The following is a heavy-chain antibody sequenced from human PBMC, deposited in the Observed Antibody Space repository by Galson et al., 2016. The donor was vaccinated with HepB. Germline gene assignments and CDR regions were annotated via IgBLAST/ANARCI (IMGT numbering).Heavy chain of an antibody. D-gene: IGHD3-10*01. V-gene: IGHV4-39*01. CDR3: ARLFASGRKFDAFDI. CDR1: GGSVTASPYY. CDR2: LSHSGSA. J-gene: IGHJ3*02. Sequence: SETLSLTCTVSGGSVTASPYYHAWIRQPPGKGLEWIGTLSHSGSAYYNPSLKSHFTISMGASRNQFSLQLTSVTAADTAVYYCARLFASGRKFDAFDIWGQGTVVTVSS.